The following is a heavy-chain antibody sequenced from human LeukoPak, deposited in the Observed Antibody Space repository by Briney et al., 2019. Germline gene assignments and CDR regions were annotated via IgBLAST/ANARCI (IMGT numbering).Heavy chain of an antibody. Sequence: ASVKVSCKVSGYTLTELSMHWVRQAPGKGLEWMGWINPNSGGTNYAQKFQGRVTMTRDTSISTAYMELSSLRSDDTAVYYCARDSGGRSDYWGQGTLVTVSS. J-gene: IGHJ4*02. V-gene: IGHV1-2*02. D-gene: IGHD1-26*01. CDR1: GYTLTELS. CDR2: INPNSGGT. CDR3: ARDSGGRSDY.